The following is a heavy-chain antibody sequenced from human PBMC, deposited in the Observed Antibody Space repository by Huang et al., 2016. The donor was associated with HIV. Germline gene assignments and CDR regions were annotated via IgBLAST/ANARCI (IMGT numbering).Heavy chain of an antibody. V-gene: IGHV5-51*01. CDR2: ILPGDSHT. J-gene: IGHJ4*02. Sequence: VQLVQSGAEVKKPGESLKISCKGSGYSFSSYWIAWVRQMPGKGLVWMGVILPGDSHTTYSPSFEGQVTISADKSIGTTYLQWSSLKASDTAMYYCARRFSSSSGYFDYWGQGSLVTVSS. CDR3: ARRFSSSSGYFDY. D-gene: IGHD6-6*01. CDR1: GYSFSSYW.